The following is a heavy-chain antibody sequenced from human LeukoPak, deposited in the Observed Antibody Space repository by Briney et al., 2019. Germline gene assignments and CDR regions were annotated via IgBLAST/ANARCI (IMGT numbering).Heavy chain of an antibody. CDR2: FDPEDGET. CDR3: ATAVLGTDSSGYYSD. D-gene: IGHD3-22*01. V-gene: IGHV1-24*01. J-gene: IGHJ4*02. CDR1: GYTLTELS. Sequence: ASVKVSCKVSGYTLTELSMHWVRQAPGKGLEWMGGFDPEDGETIYAQKFQGRVTMTEDTSTDTAYMELSSLRSEDTAVYYCATAVLGTDSSGYYSDWGQGTLVTVSS.